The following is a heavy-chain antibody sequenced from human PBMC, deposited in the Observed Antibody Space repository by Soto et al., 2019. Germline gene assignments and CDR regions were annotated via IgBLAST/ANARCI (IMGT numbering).Heavy chain of an antibody. CDR1: GFTFTDYY. CDR3: ERDLGYYDSSGYFDY. D-gene: IGHD3-22*01. J-gene: IGHJ4*02. V-gene: IGHV3-11*01. CDR2: ISSGGDII. Sequence: GGSLRLSCAASGFTFTDYYMSWIRRAPGKGLEWVSYISSGGDIIYYADSVKGRFTISRDNAKNSLYLQMNSLRAEDAAVYYCERDLGYYDSSGYFDYCGQGPLVTVSS.